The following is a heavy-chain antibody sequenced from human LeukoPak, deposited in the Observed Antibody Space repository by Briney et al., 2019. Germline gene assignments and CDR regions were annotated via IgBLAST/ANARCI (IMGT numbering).Heavy chain of an antibody. Sequence: GGSLRLSCAASGFTFSSYAMSWVRQAPGKGLEWVSGISGGGVSTYHADSVKGRFTISRDNSKNTLSLQMNSLRAEDTAVYYCAIYCTDGVCSGRRFDNWGQGTLVTVSS. CDR3: AIYCTDGVCSGRRFDN. J-gene: IGHJ4*02. D-gene: IGHD2-8*01. V-gene: IGHV3-23*01. CDR1: GFTFSSYA. CDR2: ISGGGVST.